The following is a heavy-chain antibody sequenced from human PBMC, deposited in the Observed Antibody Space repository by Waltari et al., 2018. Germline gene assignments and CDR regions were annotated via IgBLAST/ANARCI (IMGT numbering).Heavy chain of an antibody. CDR1: GFTFSSYA. CDR3: ARVQIGVVAAWYFQH. D-gene: IGHD2-15*01. V-gene: IGHV3-30-3*01. CDR2: ISYDGSNK. J-gene: IGHJ1*01. Sequence: QVQLVESGGGVVQPGRSLRLSCAASGFTFSSYAMHWVRQAPGKGLEWVAVISYDGSNKYYADSVKGRFTISRDNSKNTLYLQMNSLRAEDTAVYYCARVQIGVVAAWYFQHWGQGTLVTVSS.